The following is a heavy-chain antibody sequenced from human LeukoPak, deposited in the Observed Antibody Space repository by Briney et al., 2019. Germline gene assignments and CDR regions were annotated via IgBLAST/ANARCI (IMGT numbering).Heavy chain of an antibody. V-gene: IGHV3-7*01. D-gene: IGHD1-26*01. CDR3: ASLLSGSNQINDY. Sequence: GGSLRLSCAASGFTFSSYWMSWVRQAPGKGLEWVANIKQDGSEKYYVDSVKGRFTISRDNAKNSLYLQVNSLRAEDTAVYYCASLLSGSNQINDYWGQGTLVTVSS. J-gene: IGHJ4*02. CDR1: GFTFSSYW. CDR2: IKQDGSEK.